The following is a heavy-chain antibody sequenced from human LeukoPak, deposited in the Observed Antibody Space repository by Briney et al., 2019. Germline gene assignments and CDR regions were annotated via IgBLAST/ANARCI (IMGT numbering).Heavy chain of an antibody. CDR2: IQSDGSNK. CDR1: GFTFSTYG. J-gene: IGHJ4*02. Sequence: GGSLRLSCGASGFTFSTYGMHWVRQAPGKGLEWVAFIQSDGSNKYYADFVKGRFTISRDNSKNTLYLQMNSLRAEDTAVYFCAKPSGSCFDYWGQGTLVTVSS. CDR3: AKPSGSCFDY. D-gene: IGHD1-26*01. V-gene: IGHV3-30*02.